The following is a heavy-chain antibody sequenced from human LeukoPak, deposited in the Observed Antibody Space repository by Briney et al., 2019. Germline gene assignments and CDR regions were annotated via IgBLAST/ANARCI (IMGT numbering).Heavy chain of an antibody. V-gene: IGHV3-33*02. Sequence: GGSLRLTCAASGFTFSNYGMHWVRQAPGKGLEWLAIMWYDGSIKYYADSAKGRFTISRDNSKNTVFLQMNSLRAEDTAVYYCARGRDGYNYYYYYYMDVWGKGTTVTVSS. D-gene: IGHD5-24*01. J-gene: IGHJ6*03. CDR1: GFTFSNYG. CDR3: ARGRDGYNYYYYYYMDV. CDR2: MWYDGSIK.